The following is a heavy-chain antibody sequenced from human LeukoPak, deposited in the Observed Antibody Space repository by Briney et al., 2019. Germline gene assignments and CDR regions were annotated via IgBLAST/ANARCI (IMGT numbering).Heavy chain of an antibody. Sequence: ASVKVSCKASGYTFTSYYMHWVRQAPGQGLEWMGIINPSGGSTSYAQKFQGRVTMTRDTSTSTVYMELSSLRSEDTAVYYCARDPIMTTVASLSYWYFDLWGRGTLVTVSS. D-gene: IGHD4-23*01. CDR3: ARDPIMTTVASLSYWYFDL. CDR2: INPSGGST. V-gene: IGHV1-46*01. J-gene: IGHJ2*01. CDR1: GYTFTSYY.